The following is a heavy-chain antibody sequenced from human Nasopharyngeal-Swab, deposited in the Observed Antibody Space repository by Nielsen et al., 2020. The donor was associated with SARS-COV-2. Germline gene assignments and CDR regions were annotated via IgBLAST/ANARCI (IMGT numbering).Heavy chain of an antibody. J-gene: IGHJ6*02. Sequence: WIRQPPGKGLEWIGSIYYSGSTYYNPSLKSRVTISVDTSKNQFSLKLSSVTAADTAMYYCARDIVVVPAVPERGMDVWGQGTTVTVSS. CDR3: ARDIVVVPAVPERGMDV. V-gene: IGHV4-39*07. CDR2: IYYSGST. D-gene: IGHD2-2*01.